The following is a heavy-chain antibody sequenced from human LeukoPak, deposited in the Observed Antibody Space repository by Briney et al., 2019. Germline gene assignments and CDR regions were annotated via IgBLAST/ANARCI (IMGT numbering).Heavy chain of an antibody. J-gene: IGHJ6*03. Sequence: GGSLRLSCAASGFTFSSYWIHWVRQAPGKGLEWVSAIGGRGGSAYYADSVKGRFTISRDNSKNTLYLQMNSLRAEDTAVYYCAKQGRDWLRDYYYYMDVWGKGTTVTIFS. CDR1: GFTFSSYW. CDR3: AKQGRDWLRDYYYYMDV. CDR2: IGGRGGSA. V-gene: IGHV3-23*01. D-gene: IGHD3-9*01.